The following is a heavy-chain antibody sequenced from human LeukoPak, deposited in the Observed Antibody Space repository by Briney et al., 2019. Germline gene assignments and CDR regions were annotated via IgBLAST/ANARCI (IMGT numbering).Heavy chain of an antibody. CDR1: GFTFSSYS. CDR3: AKDGGDSSGYEVDY. Sequence: KPGGSLRLSCAASGFTFSSYSMNWVRHAPGKGLEWVSSISSSSSYIYYADSVKGRFTISRDNSKNTLYLQMNSLRAEDTAVYYCAKDGGDSSGYEVDYWGQGTLVSVSS. CDR2: ISSSSSYI. J-gene: IGHJ4*02. V-gene: IGHV3-21*04. D-gene: IGHD3-22*01.